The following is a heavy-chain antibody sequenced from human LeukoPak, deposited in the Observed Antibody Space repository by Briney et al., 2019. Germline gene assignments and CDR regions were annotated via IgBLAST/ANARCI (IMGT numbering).Heavy chain of an antibody. Sequence: PGGSLRLSCAASGLTFNNAWMTWVRQAPGKGLQWVGRIKRKNEGGTTDYAVSVKGRFTISRDDSKNILYLQMNSLKTEDTGMYYCTTDAPPYCADGMCYSGGNFDSWGQGTLVTVSS. D-gene: IGHD1-26*01. CDR2: IKRKNEGGTT. V-gene: IGHV3-15*01. J-gene: IGHJ4*02. CDR1: GLTFNNAW. CDR3: TTDAPPYCADGMCYSGGNFDS.